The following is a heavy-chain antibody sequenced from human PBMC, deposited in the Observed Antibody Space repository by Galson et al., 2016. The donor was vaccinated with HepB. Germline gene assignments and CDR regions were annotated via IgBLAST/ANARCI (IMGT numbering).Heavy chain of an antibody. V-gene: IGHV3-20*04. Sequence: SLRLSCAASGFKFDDYGMSWVRQAPGKGLEWVSGINWNGGSTGYVDSVKGRFTISRDNAKNSLYLQMNSLRAEDTALYYCARATPYYDILTGYSNYYFDYWGQGTLVTVSS. J-gene: IGHJ4*02. D-gene: IGHD3-9*01. CDR3: ARATPYYDILTGYSNYYFDY. CDR2: INWNGGST. CDR1: GFKFDDYG.